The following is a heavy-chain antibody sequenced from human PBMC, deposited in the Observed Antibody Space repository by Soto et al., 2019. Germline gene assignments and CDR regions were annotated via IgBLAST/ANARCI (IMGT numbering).Heavy chain of an antibody. CDR3: ARERGYSGSDFDY. J-gene: IGHJ4*02. Sequence: GGSLRLSCAASGFTFSSYGMHWVRQAPGKGLEWVAVIWYDGSNKYYADSVKGRFTISRDNSKNTLYLQMNSLRAEDTAVYYCARERGYSGSDFDYWGQGTRVTVSS. CDR1: GFTFSSYG. D-gene: IGHD5-12*01. CDR2: IWYDGSNK. V-gene: IGHV3-33*01.